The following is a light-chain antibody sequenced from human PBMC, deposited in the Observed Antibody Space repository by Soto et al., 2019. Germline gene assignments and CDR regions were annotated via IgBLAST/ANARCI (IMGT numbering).Light chain of an antibody. CDR1: QSVSSY. J-gene: IGKJ2*01. CDR2: DAS. CDR3: QHRYNLLMYT. Sequence: EIVLTQSPATLSLSPGERATLSCRASQSVSSYLAWYQQKPGQAPRLLIYDASNRATGIPTRFTGSGYGTDFTLTISSLEPEDFAVYYCQHRYNLLMYTFGQGTKLEIK. V-gene: IGKV3-11*01.